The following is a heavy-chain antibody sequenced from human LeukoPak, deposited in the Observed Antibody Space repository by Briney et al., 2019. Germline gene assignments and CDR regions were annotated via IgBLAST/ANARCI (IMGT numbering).Heavy chain of an antibody. CDR1: GLTFSTYA. D-gene: IGHD3-16*01. CDR3: ARVRGGRSWYYYGMDV. Sequence: GGSLRLSCAASGLTFSTYAMRWIRQAPGKGLEWVSSIGGGGTTSYADSVKGRFTISRDLSKITVYLQMNSLRPEDTAMYYCARVRGGRSWYYYGMDVWGRGTTVTVSS. CDR2: IGGGGTT. V-gene: IGHV3-23*01. J-gene: IGHJ6*02.